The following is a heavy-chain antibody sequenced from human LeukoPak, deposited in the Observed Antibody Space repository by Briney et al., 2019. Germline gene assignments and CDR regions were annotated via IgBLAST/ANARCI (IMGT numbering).Heavy chain of an antibody. CDR1: GYSISSGYY. CDR2: IYHSGST. CDR3: ARGYYYYYMDV. Sequence: PSETLSLTCTVSGYSISSGYYWGWIRQPPGKGLEWIGSIYHSGSTYYNPSLKSRVTISVDTSKNQLSLNLNSVTAADTAVYYCARGYYYYYMDVWGKGTTVTVSS. V-gene: IGHV4-38-2*02. J-gene: IGHJ6*03.